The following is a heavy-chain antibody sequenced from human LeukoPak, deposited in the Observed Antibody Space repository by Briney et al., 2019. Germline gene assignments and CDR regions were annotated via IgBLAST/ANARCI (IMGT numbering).Heavy chain of an antibody. Sequence: GGSLRLSFVAAGFTFSTYGIAWVRQPPGKGLEWISAITGNGDDTCYADSVKGRFTISRDNENNTLYLQMNSLRAEDTAVYHCAKGFDHWGQGTLVTVSS. V-gene: IGHV3-23*01. J-gene: IGHJ4*02. CDR2: ITGNGDDT. CDR1: GFTFSTYG. CDR3: AKGFDH.